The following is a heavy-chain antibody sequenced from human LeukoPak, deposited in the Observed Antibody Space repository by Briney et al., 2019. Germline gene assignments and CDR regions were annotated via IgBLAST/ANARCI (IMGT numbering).Heavy chain of an antibody. J-gene: IGHJ4*02. CDR3: ARAPDYYDSSGYPNFDY. V-gene: IGHV4-4*02. CDR1: GGSISSSNW. CDR2: IYHSGST. D-gene: IGHD3-22*01. Sequence: SETLSLTCAVSGGSISSSNWWSWVRQPPGKGLEWIGEIYHSGSTNYNPSLKSRVTISVDKPKNQFSLKLSPVTAADTAVYYCARAPDYYDSSGYPNFDYWGQGTLVTVSS.